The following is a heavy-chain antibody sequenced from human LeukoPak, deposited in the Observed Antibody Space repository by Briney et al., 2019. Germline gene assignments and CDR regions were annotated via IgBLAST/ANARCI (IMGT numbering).Heavy chain of an antibody. CDR2: IYYSGSP. D-gene: IGHD2/OR15-2a*01. V-gene: IGHV4-39*01. CDR3: ASPHEGSTTSPLDY. J-gene: IGHJ4*02. CDR1: GGSISSTTYNTTYY. Sequence: SETLSLTCAVSGGSISSTTYNTTYYWGWIRQPPGKGLEFIGTIYYSGSPDYNPSLKSRVTISVGTSKNQFSLKLSSVTAADTAVYYCASPHEGSTTSPLDYWGQGTLVTVSS.